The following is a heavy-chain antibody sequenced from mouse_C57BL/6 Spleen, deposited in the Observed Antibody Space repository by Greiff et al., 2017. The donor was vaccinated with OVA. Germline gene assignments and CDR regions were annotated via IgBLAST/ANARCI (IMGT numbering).Heavy chain of an antibody. J-gene: IGHJ2*01. V-gene: IGHV1-69*01. CDR2: IDPSDSYT. D-gene: IGHD1-1*01. CDR3: ARRLYYGSFDY. Sequence: QVQLQQPGAELVMPGASVKLSCKASGYTFTSYWMHWVKQRPGQGLEWIAEIDPSDSYTNYNQKFKGKSTLTVDKSSSTAYMQLSSLTSEDSAVYYCARRLYYGSFDYWGQGTTLTVSS. CDR1: GYTFTSYW.